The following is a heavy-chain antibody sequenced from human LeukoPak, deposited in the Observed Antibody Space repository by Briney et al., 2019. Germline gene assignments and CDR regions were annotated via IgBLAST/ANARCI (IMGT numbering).Heavy chain of an antibody. V-gene: IGHV3-23*01. CDR1: GFTFSNYA. CDR2: ISGGGAVT. D-gene: IGHD2-2*01. J-gene: IGHJ4*02. CDR3: AKGVVVAPDVTPFDY. Sequence: PGGSLRLSCAASGFTFSNYAMSWVRQAPGEGLEWVSVISGGGAVTYYADSVKGRFTISRDNSKNTLYLQMNSLRAEDTDVYYCAKGVVVAPDVTPFDYWGQGTLVTVSS.